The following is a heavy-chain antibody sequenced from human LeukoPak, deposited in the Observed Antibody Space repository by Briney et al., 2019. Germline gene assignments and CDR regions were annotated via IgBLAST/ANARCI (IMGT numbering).Heavy chain of an antibody. CDR2: INTNTGNP. V-gene: IGHV7-4-1*02. Sequence: EASVTVSCKASGYTFTSYAMNWVRQAPGQGLEWMGWINTNTGNPTYAQGFTGRFVFSLDTSVSTAYLQISSLKAEDTAVYYCARENRAYYYGSGSCYNDFDYWGQGTLVTVSS. CDR3: ARENRAYYYGSGSCYNDFDY. J-gene: IGHJ4*02. D-gene: IGHD3-10*01. CDR1: GYTFTSYA.